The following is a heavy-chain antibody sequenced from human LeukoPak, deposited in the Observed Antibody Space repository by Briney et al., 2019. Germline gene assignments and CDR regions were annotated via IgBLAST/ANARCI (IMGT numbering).Heavy chain of an antibody. Sequence: KPSETLSLTCTVSGGSFSGYYWSWIRQPPGKGLEWIGEINHSGSTNYNPSLKSRVTISVDTSKNQFSLKLSSVTAADTAVYYCATKHPYYDSSGPAFHIWGQGTMVTVSS. D-gene: IGHD3-22*01. J-gene: IGHJ3*02. V-gene: IGHV4-34*01. CDR2: INHSGST. CDR1: GGSFSGYY. CDR3: ATKHPYYDSSGPAFHI.